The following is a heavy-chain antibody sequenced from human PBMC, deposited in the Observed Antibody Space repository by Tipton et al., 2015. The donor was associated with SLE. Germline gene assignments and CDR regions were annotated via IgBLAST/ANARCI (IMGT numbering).Heavy chain of an antibody. Sequence: LRLSCTVSGGSISISSYYWGWIRQPPGKGLEWIGSIYFSGSTHYNPSLKSRVTMSVDTSKNQFSLKLHSVTAADTAVYYCARDIVALWGMDVWGQGTTVTVSS. CDR2: IYFSGST. V-gene: IGHV4-39*02. CDR3: ARDIVALWGMDV. J-gene: IGHJ6*02. CDR1: GGSISISSYY. D-gene: IGHD5-12*01.